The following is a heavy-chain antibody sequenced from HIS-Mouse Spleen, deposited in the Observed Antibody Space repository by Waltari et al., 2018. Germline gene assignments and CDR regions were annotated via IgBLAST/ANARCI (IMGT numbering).Heavy chain of an antibody. CDR2: ISWNSGSI. D-gene: IGHD1-26*01. Sequence: EVQLVETGGGLGQPGRSLRPPCAASECTFESYASHWVLQAPGKGLEWVSGISWNSGSIGYADSVKGRFTISRDNAKNSLYLQMNSLRAEDTALYYCAKGEGANFDAFDIWGQGTMVTVSS. V-gene: IGHV3-9*01. CDR1: ECTFESYA. J-gene: IGHJ3*02. CDR3: AKGEGANFDAFDI.